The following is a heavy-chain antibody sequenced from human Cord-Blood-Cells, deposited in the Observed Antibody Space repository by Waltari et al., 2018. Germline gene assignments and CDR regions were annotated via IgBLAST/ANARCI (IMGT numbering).Heavy chain of an antibody. J-gene: IGHJ4*02. CDR3: ARQDYYDRFSRDY. CDR2: INHSGST. V-gene: IGHV4-34*01. D-gene: IGHD3-22*01. Sequence: QVQLQQWGAGLLKPSETLSLTCAVYGGSFSGYYWSWIRQPPGKGLEWIGEINHSGSTNHNPSLKSRVTKSVDTSKNQFSLKLSAVTAADTAVYYCARQDYYDRFSRDYWGQGTLVTVSS. CDR1: GGSFSGYY.